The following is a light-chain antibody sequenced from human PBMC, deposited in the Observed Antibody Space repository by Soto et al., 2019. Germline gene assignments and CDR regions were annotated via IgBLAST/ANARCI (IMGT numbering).Light chain of an antibody. V-gene: IGKV1D-13*01. CDR2: AAS. CDR1: QGISSS. J-gene: IGKJ4*01. CDR3: QQFNNPLT. Sequence: AIQLTQSPSSLSASVGDRVTITCRASQGISSSLAWYQQKPGKAPKLLIYAASSLESGVPSRFSGSGSGTDFTLTISSLQPEDFATYYCQQFNNPLTFGGGTKVDIK.